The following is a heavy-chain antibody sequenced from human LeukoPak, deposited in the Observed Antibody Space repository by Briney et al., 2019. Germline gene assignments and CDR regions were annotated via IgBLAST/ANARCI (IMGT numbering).Heavy chain of an antibody. J-gene: IGHJ5*02. CDR1: GGTFSSYA. CDR2: IIPIFGTA. D-gene: IGHD3-10*01. CDR3: ARGSSGRRNWFDP. V-gene: IGHV1-69*13. Sequence: SVKVSCKASGGTFSSYAISWVRQAPGQGLEWMGGIIPIFGTANYAQKFQGRVTITADESTSTAYMELSSLRSEDTAVYYCARGSSGRRNWFDPWGQGTLVTVSS.